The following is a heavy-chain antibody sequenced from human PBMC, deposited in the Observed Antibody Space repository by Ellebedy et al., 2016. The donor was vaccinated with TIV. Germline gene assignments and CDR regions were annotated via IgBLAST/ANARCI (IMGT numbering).Heavy chain of an antibody. CDR1: AFSFSSYW. CDR2: INRYGSLT. D-gene: IGHD5-12*01. V-gene: IGHV3-74*01. CDR3: TRTDTSGYEAFDI. J-gene: IGHJ3*02. Sequence: GESLKISCEASAFSFSSYWMHWVRQAPGKGLVWVSRINRYGSLTNYADSVRGRFTISRDNAKNTVYLQMNSLRAEDTALYFCTRTDTSGYEAFDIWGQGTMVTVSS.